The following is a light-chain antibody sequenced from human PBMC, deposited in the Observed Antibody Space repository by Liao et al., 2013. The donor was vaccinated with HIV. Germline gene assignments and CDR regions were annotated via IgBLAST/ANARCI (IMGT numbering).Light chain of an antibody. CDR1: KLGDKY. CDR3: QAWDSSSHVV. J-gene: IGLJ2*01. CDR2: QDS. Sequence: SYELTQAPSVSVSPGQSATITCSGDKLGDKYVSWYQQKPGQSPVLVIFQDSKRPSGVPGRFSGSNSENTATLTIRGAQAMDEADYYCQAWDSSSHVVFGGGTRLTVL. V-gene: IGLV3-1*01.